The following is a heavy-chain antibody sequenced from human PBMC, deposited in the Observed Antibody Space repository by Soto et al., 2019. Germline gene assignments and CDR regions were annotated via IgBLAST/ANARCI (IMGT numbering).Heavy chain of an antibody. J-gene: IGHJ5*02. CDR2: IHDSGNT. Sequence: PSETLSLTCTVSGASISSDDSYWNRIRQPPGKGLEWIGYIHDSGNTDYNPSLKSRVTISVDTSENQCSLKLSSVTAADTAVYYCARDWKGFFDPWGQGTLVTVSS. D-gene: IGHD1-1*01. CDR1: GASISSDDSY. V-gene: IGHV4-61*08. CDR3: ARDWKGFFDP.